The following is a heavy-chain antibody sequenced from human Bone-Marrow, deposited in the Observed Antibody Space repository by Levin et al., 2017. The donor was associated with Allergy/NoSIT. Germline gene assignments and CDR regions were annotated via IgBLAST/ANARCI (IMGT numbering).Heavy chain of an antibody. D-gene: IGHD4-17*01. Sequence: PGGSLRLSCAASGFTFDDYSMHWVRQAPGKGLEWVSSISWNSGSVAYEDSVKGRFTISRDNANNALYLQMNSLRPEDTALYYCVKNRVTTTPNYYYGMDVWGQGTTVTVSS. CDR1: GFTFDDYS. J-gene: IGHJ6*02. CDR2: ISWNSGSV. CDR3: VKNRVTTTPNYYYGMDV. V-gene: IGHV3-9*01.